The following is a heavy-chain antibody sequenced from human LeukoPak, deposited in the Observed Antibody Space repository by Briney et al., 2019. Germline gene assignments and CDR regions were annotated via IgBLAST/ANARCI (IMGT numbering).Heavy chain of an antibody. J-gene: IGHJ4*02. CDR3: ARVPYYYDSSGYYGQEDY. CDR1: VYTFTGYY. Sequence: ASVKVSCKASVYTFTGYYMHWVRQAPGQGLEWMGWINPNSGGTNYAQKFQGRVTMTRDTSISTAYMELSRLRSDDTAVYYCARVPYYYDSSGYYGQEDYWGQGTLVTVSS. D-gene: IGHD3-22*01. CDR2: INPNSGGT. V-gene: IGHV1-2*02.